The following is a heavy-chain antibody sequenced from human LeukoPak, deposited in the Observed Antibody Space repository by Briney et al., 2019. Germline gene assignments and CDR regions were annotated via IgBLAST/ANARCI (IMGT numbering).Heavy chain of an antibody. V-gene: IGHV3-30*02. J-gene: IGHJ4*02. CDR3: AKPTYSSSWYTTPSYFDY. D-gene: IGHD6-13*01. Sequence: GGSLRLLCAVSSFTFSSYRIPWVRQAPVKALQWLPFIRYDGSNKYYADSVKRRFTISRDNSKNTLYLQMNSLRAEDTAVYYCAKPTYSSSWYTTPSYFDYWGQGTLVTVSS. CDR2: IRYDGSNK. CDR1: SFTFSSYR.